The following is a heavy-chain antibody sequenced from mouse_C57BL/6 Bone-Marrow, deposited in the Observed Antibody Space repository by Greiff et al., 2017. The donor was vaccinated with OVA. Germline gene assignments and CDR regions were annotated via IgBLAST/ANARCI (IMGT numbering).Heavy chain of an antibody. V-gene: IGHV5-9*01. J-gene: IGHJ1*03. Sequence: EVQRVESGGGLVKPGGSLKLSCAASGFTFSSYTMSWVRQTPEKRLEWVATISGGGGNTYYPDSVKGRFTISRDNAKNTLYLQMSSLRSEDTALYYCARHSHYGSSYWYFDVWGTGTTVTVSS. CDR2: ISGGGGNT. CDR1: GFTFSSYT. D-gene: IGHD1-1*01. CDR3: ARHSHYGSSYWYFDV.